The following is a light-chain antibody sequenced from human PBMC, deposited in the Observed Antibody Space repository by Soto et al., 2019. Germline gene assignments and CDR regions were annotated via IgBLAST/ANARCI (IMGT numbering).Light chain of an antibody. J-gene: IGKJ4*01. CDR2: GAS. Sequence: EIVFTQSPGTLSLSPGERATLSCRASQSVTSSYLAWYQQKPGQAPRLLIYGASSRATGIPDRFSGSGSGTDFTLTINRLEPEDFAVYYCEQYDKSITFGGGTKV. V-gene: IGKV3-20*01. CDR1: QSVTSSY. CDR3: EQYDKSIT.